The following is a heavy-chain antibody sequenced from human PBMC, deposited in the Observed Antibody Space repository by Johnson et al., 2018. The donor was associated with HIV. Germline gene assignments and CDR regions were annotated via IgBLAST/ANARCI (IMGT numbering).Heavy chain of an antibody. CDR1: GFTVSSNY. CDR3: ARAPHYNVWSGGRGAFEI. Sequence: EVQLVESGGGLVQPGGSLRLSCAASGFTVSSNYMSWVRQAPGKGLGWVSLIYSGGSTYYADSVKGRFTISRDNSKNTLYLQMNSLRVEDTAIYYCARAPHYNVWSGGRGAFEIWGQGTMVTVSS. CDR2: IYSGGST. D-gene: IGHD3-3*01. J-gene: IGHJ3*02. V-gene: IGHV3-66*01.